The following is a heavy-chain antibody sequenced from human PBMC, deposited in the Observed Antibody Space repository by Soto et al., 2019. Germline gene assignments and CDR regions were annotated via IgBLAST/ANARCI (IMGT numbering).Heavy chain of an antibody. CDR3: ARDLTDTATTYFQY. V-gene: IGHV3-21*01. Sequence: PGGSLRLSCAASGFTFSSYSMNWVRQAPGKGLEWVSSISSSSSYIYYADSVKGRFTISRDNAKNSLYLQMNSLRAEDTAVYYCARDLTDTATTYFQYWGQGTLVTVSS. J-gene: IGHJ1*01. D-gene: IGHD5-18*01. CDR2: ISSSSSYI. CDR1: GFTFSSYS.